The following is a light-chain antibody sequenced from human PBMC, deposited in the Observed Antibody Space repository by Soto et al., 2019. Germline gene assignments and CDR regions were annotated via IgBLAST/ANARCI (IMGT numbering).Light chain of an antibody. Sequence: QSALTQPASVSGSPGQSITISCTGTSSDVGGYNYVFWYQHHPGKAPKLMIFEVSNRPSGVSNRFSGSKSGNTASLTISGLQAEDEADYYCSSYTSTGTVEIGGGTTVTVL. CDR3: SSYTSTGTVE. CDR2: EVS. J-gene: IGLJ2*01. V-gene: IGLV2-14*01. CDR1: SSDVGGYNY.